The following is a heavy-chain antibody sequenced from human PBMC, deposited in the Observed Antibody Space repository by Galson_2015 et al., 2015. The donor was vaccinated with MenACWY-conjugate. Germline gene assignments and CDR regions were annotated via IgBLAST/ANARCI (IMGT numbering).Heavy chain of an antibody. CDR1: GFSLNTDELG. V-gene: IGHV2-5*02. Sequence: PALVKPTQTLTLTCTFSGFSLNTDELGVGWIRQPPGKALEWLALIYWDDDKRYSPSLKSRLTITKDTSKNQVVLTMTNMDPVDTATYYCAHRLGLGYKTTVFDYWGQGTLVTVSS. J-gene: IGHJ4*02. CDR2: IYWDDDK. D-gene: IGHD1-14*01. CDR3: AHRLGLGYKTTVFDY.